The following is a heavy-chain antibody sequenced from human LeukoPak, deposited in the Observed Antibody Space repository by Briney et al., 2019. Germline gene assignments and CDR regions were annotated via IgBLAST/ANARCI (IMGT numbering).Heavy chain of an antibody. D-gene: IGHD6-19*01. CDR2: LSGSGEST. J-gene: IGHJ6*04. V-gene: IGHV3-23*01. Sequence: SLRLSCTASRYTYITYALRWAPETPADEVDEVAELSGSGESTNYADSVKGRFTISRDNSKNTLYLQMNSLRAEDTAVYYCAKEEGYNSGWTRKDGWGKGTTVTVSS. CDR1: RYTYITYA. CDR3: AKEEGYNSGWTRKDG.